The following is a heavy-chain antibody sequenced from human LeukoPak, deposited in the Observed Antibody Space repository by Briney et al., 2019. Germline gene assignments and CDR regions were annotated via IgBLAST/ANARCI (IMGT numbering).Heavy chain of an antibody. CDR3: ARGIEQQLVRGDY. D-gene: IGHD6-13*01. J-gene: IGHJ4*02. Sequence: GGSLRLSCAASGFTFSSYGMHWVRQAPGKGLEWVAVISYDGSNKYYADSVKGRFTISRDNSKNSLYLQMNSLRAEDTAVYYCARGIEQQLVRGDYWGQGTLVTVSS. CDR2: ISYDGSNK. CDR1: GFTFSSYG. V-gene: IGHV3-30*03.